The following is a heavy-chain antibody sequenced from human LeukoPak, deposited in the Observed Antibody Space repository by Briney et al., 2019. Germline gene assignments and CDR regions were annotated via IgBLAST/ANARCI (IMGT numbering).Heavy chain of an antibody. V-gene: IGHV3-23*01. CDR2: ISGSGGST. CDR3: AKVRGCYQGVGYYFDY. D-gene: IGHD1-26*01. J-gene: IGHJ4*02. Sequence: GGSLRLSCAASGFTFSSYGMSWVRQAPGKGLEWVSAISGSGGSTYYADSVKGRFTISRDNSKNSLYLQMNSLRAEDTAVYYCAKVRGCYQGVGYYFDYWGQGTLVTVSS. CDR1: GFTFSSYG.